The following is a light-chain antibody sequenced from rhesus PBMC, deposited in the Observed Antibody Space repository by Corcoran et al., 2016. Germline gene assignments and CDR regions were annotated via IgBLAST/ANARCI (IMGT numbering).Light chain of an antibody. V-gene: IGKV1-66*01. J-gene: IGKJ3*01. CDR1: QGIKHY. CDR3: QQYINSPFT. CDR2: YAS. Sequence: DIQMTQSPFSLSASVGDRVTITCRASQGIKHYLSWYQQKPGKAPKPLIYYASILETGVPSRFSGSGSGTVYTLTISCLQPEDIATFYCQQYINSPFTFGPGTKLDIK.